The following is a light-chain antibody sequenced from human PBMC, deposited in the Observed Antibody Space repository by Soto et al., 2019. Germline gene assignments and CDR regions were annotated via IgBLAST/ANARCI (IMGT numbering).Light chain of an antibody. CDR3: CSYAGSSTLV. Sequence: QSALTQPASVSGSPGQSITISCTGTSSDVGSYNLVSWYQQHPGKAPKLIIYDDNKRPSGVSNRFSGSKSGNTASLTISGLQAEDEADYYCCSYAGSSTLVFGGGTKLTVL. CDR2: DDN. J-gene: IGLJ3*02. V-gene: IGLV2-23*01. CDR1: SSDVGSYNL.